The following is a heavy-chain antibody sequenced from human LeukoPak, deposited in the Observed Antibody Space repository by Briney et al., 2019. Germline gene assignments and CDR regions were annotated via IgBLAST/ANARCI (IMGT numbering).Heavy chain of an antibody. CDR3: ARGVEAPAGKGYYFDY. V-gene: IGHV3-20*04. J-gene: IGHJ4*02. D-gene: IGHD6-13*01. Sequence: GGSLRLSCAASGFTFDDYGMSWVRQAPGKGLEWVSGINWNGGSTGYADSVKGRFTISRDNAKNSLYLQMNSLRAEDTALYYCARGVEAPAGKGYYFDYWGQGTLVTVSS. CDR2: INWNGGST. CDR1: GFTFDDYG.